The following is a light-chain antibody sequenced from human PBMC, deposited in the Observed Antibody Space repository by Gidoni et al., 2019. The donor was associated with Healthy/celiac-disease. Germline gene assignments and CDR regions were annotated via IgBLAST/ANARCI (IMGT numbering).Light chain of an antibody. CDR1: QSVRSY. Sequence: EIVLTQSPATLSLSPGERATLSCRASQSVRSYLAWYQQKPGQAPRLLSYDASNRATGIPARFSGRGSGTDFTLTIRSIETEDFAVYYCQQRSNLITFGQGTRLEIK. J-gene: IGKJ5*01. CDR2: DAS. V-gene: IGKV3-11*01. CDR3: QQRSNLIT.